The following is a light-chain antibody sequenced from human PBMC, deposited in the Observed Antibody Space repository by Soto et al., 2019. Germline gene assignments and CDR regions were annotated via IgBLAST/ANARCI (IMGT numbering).Light chain of an antibody. CDR3: QQYGYLVT. CDR1: QSVSGSS. V-gene: IGKV3-20*01. CDR2: GAS. Sequence: EIVLTQSPGTLSLSPGERATLSCRASQSVSGSSLAWYQHKPGQAPRLLIYGASSRATGTPDRFSGSGSGTDFTLTISRLEPEDFAMYYCQQYGYLVTFGGGTKVDIK. J-gene: IGKJ4*01.